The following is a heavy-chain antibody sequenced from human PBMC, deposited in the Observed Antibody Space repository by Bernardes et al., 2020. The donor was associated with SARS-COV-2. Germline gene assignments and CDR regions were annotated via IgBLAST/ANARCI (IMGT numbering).Heavy chain of an antibody. Sequence: GGSLRLSCAASGFTFDDYAMHWVRQAPGKGLEWVSGISWNSGSIGYADSGKGRFTISRDNAKNSLYLQMNSLRAEDTALYYCANLPGTDYAFDIWGQGTMVTVSS. CDR2: ISWNSGSI. D-gene: IGHD1-1*01. J-gene: IGHJ3*02. CDR1: GFTFDDYA. V-gene: IGHV3-9*01. CDR3: ANLPGTDYAFDI.